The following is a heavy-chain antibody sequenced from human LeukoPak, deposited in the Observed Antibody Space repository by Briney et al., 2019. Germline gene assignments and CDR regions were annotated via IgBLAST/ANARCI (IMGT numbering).Heavy chain of an antibody. J-gene: IGHJ4*02. CDR2: ISYDGSNK. Sequence: QLWGSLRLSCAASGNYWMHWVRQAPGKGLEWVAVISYDGSNKYYADSVKGRFTISRDNSKNTLYLQMNSLRAEDTAVYYCAREGLTQEYYFDYWGQGTLVTVSS. CDR3: AREGLTQEYYFDY. V-gene: IGHV3-30-3*01. CDR1: GNYW.